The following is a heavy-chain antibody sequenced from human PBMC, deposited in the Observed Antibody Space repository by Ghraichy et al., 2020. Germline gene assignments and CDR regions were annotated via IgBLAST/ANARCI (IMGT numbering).Heavy chain of an antibody. CDR2: IYSSGTT. D-gene: IGHD5/OR15-5a*01. CDR1: GGSISSDY. V-gene: IGHV4-4*07. Sequence: SETLSLTCNVSGGSISSDYWSWIRQPAGKGLEWIGRIYSSGTTSYNPSLKSRVTMSIDTSKKQFSLKVSSVTAADTAVYYCARDRHPSVSCFDYWGQGTLVTVPP. CDR3: ARDRHPSVSCFDY. J-gene: IGHJ4*02.